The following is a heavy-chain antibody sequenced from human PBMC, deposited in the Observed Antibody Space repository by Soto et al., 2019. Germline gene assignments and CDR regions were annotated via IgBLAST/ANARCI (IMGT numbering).Heavy chain of an antibody. V-gene: IGHV3-30-3*01. CDR3: ARVGGGKRITDYFGMDV. J-gene: IGHJ6*02. D-gene: IGHD3-10*01. CDR2: ISYDGSNK. CDR1: GFTFSSYA. Sequence: SLRLSCAASGFTFSSYAMHWVRQAPGKGLEWVAVISYDGSNKYYADSVKGRFTISRDNSKNTLYLQMNSLRAEDTAVYYCARVGGGKRITDYFGMDVWGQGTTVT.